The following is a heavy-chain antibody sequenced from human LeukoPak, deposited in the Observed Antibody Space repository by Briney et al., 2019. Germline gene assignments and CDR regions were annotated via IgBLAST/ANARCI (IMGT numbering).Heavy chain of an antibody. D-gene: IGHD3-9*01. CDR2: ISGSGGST. Sequence: PGGSLRLSCAASGFTFSSYAMSWLRQAPGKWLEWVSAISGSGGSTYYADPVKGRFTISRDNSKNTLYLQMNSLRAEDKAVYYCARDILTGDYRRHFDYWGQGTLVTVSS. J-gene: IGHJ4*02. V-gene: IGHV3-23*01. CDR1: GFTFSSYA. CDR3: ARDILTGDYRRHFDY.